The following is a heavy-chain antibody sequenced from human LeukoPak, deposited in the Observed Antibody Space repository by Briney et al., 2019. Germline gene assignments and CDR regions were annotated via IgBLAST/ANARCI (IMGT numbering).Heavy chain of an antibody. CDR1: GYTFTSYA. CDR2: IIPIFGTA. D-gene: IGHD5-24*01. Sequence: SVKVSCKASGYTFTSYAISWVRQAPGQGLEWMGGIIPIFGTANYAQKFQGRVTITADKSTSTAYMELSSLRSEDTAVYYCARDRIEMATISDYYYYYMDVWGKGTTVTVSS. CDR3: ARDRIEMATISDYYYYYMDV. J-gene: IGHJ6*03. V-gene: IGHV1-69*06.